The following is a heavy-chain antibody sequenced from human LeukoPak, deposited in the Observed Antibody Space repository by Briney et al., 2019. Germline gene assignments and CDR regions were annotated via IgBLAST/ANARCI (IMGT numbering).Heavy chain of an antibody. V-gene: IGHV4-38-2*02. Sequence: PSETLSLTCTVSGYSISRGYYWGWIRQPPGKGLEWIGSIYYSGSTYYNPSLKSRVTISVDTSKNQFSLKLSSVTAADTAVYYCARGPRNWGEEYYFDYWGQGTLVTVSS. J-gene: IGHJ4*02. CDR3: ARGPRNWGEEYYFDY. CDR1: GYSISRGYY. CDR2: IYYSGST. D-gene: IGHD7-27*01.